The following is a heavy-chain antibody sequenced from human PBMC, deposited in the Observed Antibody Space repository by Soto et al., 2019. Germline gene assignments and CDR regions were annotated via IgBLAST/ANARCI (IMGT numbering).Heavy chain of an antibody. V-gene: IGHV3-7*01. CDR3: ARGVRFQGRVYYLDF. CDR1: GFTFSSYW. CDR2: IKQDESEK. Sequence: EVQLVESGGGLVQPGGSLRLSCAASGFTFSSYWMSWVRQAPGKGLEWVANIKQDESEKDYVDSVKGRFTISRDNAKKSLYLEMNSLRAEDTAGYYCARGVRFQGRVYYLDFWGQGTLVTVSS. J-gene: IGHJ4*02. D-gene: IGHD3-10*01.